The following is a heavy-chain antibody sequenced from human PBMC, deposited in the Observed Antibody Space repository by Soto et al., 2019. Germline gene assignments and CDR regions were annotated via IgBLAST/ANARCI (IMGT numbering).Heavy chain of an antibody. Sequence: QVQLQESGPGLVKPSETLSLTCTVSGGSISSYYWSWIRQPPGKGLEWIGYIYYSGSTNYNPSLKSRVTISVDTSKNQFSLKLSSVTAADTAMYYCARLISPFAWFDPWGQGTLVTVSS. CDR1: GGSISSYY. CDR3: ARLISPFAWFDP. D-gene: IGHD2-15*01. CDR2: IYYSGST. V-gene: IGHV4-59*01. J-gene: IGHJ5*02.